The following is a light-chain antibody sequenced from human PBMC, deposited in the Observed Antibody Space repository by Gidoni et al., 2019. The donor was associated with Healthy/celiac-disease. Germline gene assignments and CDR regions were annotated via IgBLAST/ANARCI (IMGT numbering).Light chain of an antibody. Sequence: EIVLTPSPGTLSLSPVERATLSCRASQSVSSSYLAWYQQKPGPAPRLLIYGASSRATGIPDRFSGSGSGTDFTLTISRLEPEDFAVYYCQQYGSSPKTFGQGTKVEI. J-gene: IGKJ1*01. CDR2: GAS. CDR3: QQYGSSPKT. V-gene: IGKV3-20*01. CDR1: QSVSSSY.